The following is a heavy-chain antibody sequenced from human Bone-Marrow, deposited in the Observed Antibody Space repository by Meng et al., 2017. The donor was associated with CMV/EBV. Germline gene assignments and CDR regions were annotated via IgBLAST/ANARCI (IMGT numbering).Heavy chain of an antibody. CDR3: ARRGSSGGYYKGWFDS. CDR2: IKEDGSEK. Sequence: GGSLRLSCAASGFTFSSYWMTWVRQAPGKGLEWVANIKEDGSEKYYVDSVKGRFTISRDNAKNSLYLQMNSLRAEDTAVYYCARRGSSGGYYKGWFDSWGQGTLVTFSS. D-gene: IGHD3-10*01. J-gene: IGHJ5*01. CDR1: GFTFSSYW. V-gene: IGHV3-7*01.